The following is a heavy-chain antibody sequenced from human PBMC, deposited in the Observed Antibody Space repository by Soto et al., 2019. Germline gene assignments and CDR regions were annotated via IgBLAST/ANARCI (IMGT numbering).Heavy chain of an antibody. CDR2: ISHDGINK. J-gene: IGHJ5*01. V-gene: IGHV3-30-3*01. CDR3: ARDMYSSDYFVKWFES. CDR1: GFSFSSYA. Sequence: QVRLVESGGGVVQPGRSLRLSCTASGFSFSSYAMYWFRQPPGKGLEWVAVISHDGINKHYADSVKGRVTVSRDNSNHSVDLQLNSLRGEDTAMYYCARDMYSSDYFVKWFESWGQGTLVTVSS. D-gene: IGHD6-19*01.